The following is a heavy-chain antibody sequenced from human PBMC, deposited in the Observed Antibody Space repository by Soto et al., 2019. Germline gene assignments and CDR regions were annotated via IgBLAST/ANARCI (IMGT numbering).Heavy chain of an antibody. CDR1: VFSIIIMLYY. CDR2: IYYSGTT. Sequence: PSDTLSLTCTCSVFSIIIMLYYWGWIRQPPWKGLEWIGSIYYSGTTYYNPYLKSRVTISVDSSQNQFSLKLNSVTAADTAIYSCESRVGLGGNWLGTWGKXILVTV. J-gene: IGHJ5*02. D-gene: IGHD3-16*01. CDR3: ESRVGLGGNWLGT. V-gene: IGHV4-39*01.